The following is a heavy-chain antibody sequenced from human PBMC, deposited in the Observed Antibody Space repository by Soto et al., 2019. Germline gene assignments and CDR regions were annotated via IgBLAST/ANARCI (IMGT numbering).Heavy chain of an antibody. D-gene: IGHD3-22*01. CDR2: ISGSGGST. CDR1: EFTFSSYA. V-gene: IGHV3-23*01. CDR3: AKVPPNKIKSGYYFYFDY. Sequence: TVGSLRLSCAASEFTFSSYAMSWVRQAPGKGLEWVSAISGSGGSTYYADSVKGRFTISRDNSKNTLYLQMNSLRAEDTAVYYCAKVPPNKIKSGYYFYFDYWGQGTLVTVSS. J-gene: IGHJ4*02.